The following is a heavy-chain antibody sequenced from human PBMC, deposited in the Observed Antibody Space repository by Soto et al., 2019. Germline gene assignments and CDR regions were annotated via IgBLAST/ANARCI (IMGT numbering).Heavy chain of an antibody. CDR3: AKAHFGDSGLRGSFDY. V-gene: IGHV3-9*01. D-gene: IGHD3-10*01. Sequence: PGGSLRLSCAASGFSFDDYAMHWVRQAPGKGLEWVSGISWNSGSIDYADSVKGRFTISRDNAKNSLYLQMNSLRAEDTALYYCAKAHFGDSGLRGSFDYWGQGTLVTVSS. J-gene: IGHJ4*02. CDR1: GFSFDDYA. CDR2: ISWNSGSI.